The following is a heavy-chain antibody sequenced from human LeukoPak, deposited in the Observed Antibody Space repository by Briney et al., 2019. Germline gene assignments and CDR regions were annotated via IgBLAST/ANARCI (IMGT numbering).Heavy chain of an antibody. D-gene: IGHD3-22*01. CDR3: ARVTTDYYDSSGYSDYFDY. V-gene: IGHV4-61*02. CDR1: GGSISSGSYY. CDR2: IYTSGST. J-gene: IGHJ4*02. Sequence: SQTLTLTCTVSGGSISSGSYYWSWIRQPAGKGLEWIGRIYTSGSTNYNPSLKSRVTISVDTSKNQFSLKLSSVTAADTAVYYCARVTTDYYDSSGYSDYFDYWGQGTLVTVSS.